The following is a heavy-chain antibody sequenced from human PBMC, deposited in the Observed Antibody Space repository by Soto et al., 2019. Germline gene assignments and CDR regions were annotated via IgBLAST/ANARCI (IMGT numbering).Heavy chain of an antibody. CDR2: IYYSGST. CDR1: GGSISSYY. V-gene: IGHV4-59*01. Sequence: SETLSLTCTVSGGSISSYYWSWIRQPPGKGLEWIGYIYYSGSTNYNPSLKSRVTISVDTSKNQFSLKLSSVTAADTAVYYCARVYGGRTGAKKYYDFWSGYPEDYYYYYMDVWGKGTTVTVSS. J-gene: IGHJ6*03. D-gene: IGHD3-3*01. CDR3: ARVYGGRTGAKKYYDFWSGYPEDYYYYYMDV.